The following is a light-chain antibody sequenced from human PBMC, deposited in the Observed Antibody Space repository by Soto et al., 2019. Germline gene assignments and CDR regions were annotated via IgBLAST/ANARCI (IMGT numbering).Light chain of an antibody. J-gene: IGKJ1*01. CDR3: QQTHTPPHT. CDR1: PTIYSY. CDR2: TAS. V-gene: IGKV1-39*01. Sequence: DIQMTQSPSSLSASVGDRVSITCRAGPTIYSYVNWYQQKPVKAPKLLIFTASNLQSGAPPRFSGSGFGTDFTLTISSLQPDYFATYYCQQTHTPPHTFGQGTKVEVK.